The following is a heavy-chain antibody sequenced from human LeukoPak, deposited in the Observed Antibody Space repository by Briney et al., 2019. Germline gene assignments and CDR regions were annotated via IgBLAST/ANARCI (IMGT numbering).Heavy chain of an antibody. Sequence: PSETLSLTCTVSGGSISSYYWSWIRQPPGKGLEWIGYIYYSGSTNYNPSLKSRVTISVDTSKNQFSLKLSSVTAADTAVYYCARDSIAVARYYYYGMDVWGQGTTVTVSS. CDR3: ARDSIAVARYYYYGMDV. D-gene: IGHD6-19*01. CDR2: IYYSGST. CDR1: GGSISSYY. J-gene: IGHJ6*02. V-gene: IGHV4-59*01.